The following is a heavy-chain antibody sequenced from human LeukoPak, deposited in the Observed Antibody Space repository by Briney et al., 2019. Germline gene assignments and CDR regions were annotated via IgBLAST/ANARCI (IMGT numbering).Heavy chain of an antibody. D-gene: IGHD3-16*02. CDR1: GDSISTNEW. CDR3: ARGIALYDYVWGSYRYSKNFDY. J-gene: IGHJ4*02. CDR2: VFHSGST. Sequence: SGTLSLTCSVSGDSISTNEWWSWVRQPPGKGLEWIGEVFHSGSTNYNPSLKSRVTISVDTSKNQFSLKLSSVTAADTAVYYCARGIALYDYVWGSYRYSKNFDYWGQGTLVTVSS. V-gene: IGHV4-4*02.